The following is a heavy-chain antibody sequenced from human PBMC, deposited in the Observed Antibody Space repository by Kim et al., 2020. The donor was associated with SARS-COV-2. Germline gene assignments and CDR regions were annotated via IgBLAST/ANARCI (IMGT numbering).Heavy chain of an antibody. D-gene: IGHD5-12*01. J-gene: IGHJ4*02. CDR1: GFSFTYAW. CDR2: IRGKRDGGIT. CDR3: ATGQGGYDLPDY. V-gene: IGHV3-15*01. Sequence: GGSLRLSCVGSGFSFTYAWMSWVRQAPGKGLEWLGRIRGKRDGGITDYAAPVKGRFIISRDDSENTLFLQLNSLKNEDTAVYYCATGQGGYDLPDYWGQG.